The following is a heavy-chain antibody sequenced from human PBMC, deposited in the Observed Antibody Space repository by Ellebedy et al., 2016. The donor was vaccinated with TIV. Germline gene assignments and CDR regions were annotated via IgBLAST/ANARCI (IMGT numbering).Heavy chain of an antibody. CDR1: GYTLTELS. J-gene: IGHJ4*02. CDR2: FDPEDGET. D-gene: IGHD2-2*01. V-gene: IGHV1-24*01. Sequence: ASVKVSXXVSGYTLTELSMHWVRQAPGKGLEWMGGFDPEDGETIYAQKFQGRVTMTRDTSISTAYMELSRLRSDDTAVYYCARGPNYADWGQGTLVTVSS. CDR3: ARGPNYAD.